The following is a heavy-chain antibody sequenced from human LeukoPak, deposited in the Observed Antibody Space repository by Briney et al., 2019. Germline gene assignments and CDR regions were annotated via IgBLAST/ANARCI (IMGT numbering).Heavy chain of an antibody. J-gene: IGHJ4*02. CDR3: ATSFLGELSPPDY. Sequence: ASVKVSCKVSGYTLTELSMHWVRQAPGKGVEWRGGFDPEDGETIYAQKFQGRVTMTEDTSTDTAYMELSSLRSEDTAVYYCATSFLGELSPPDYWGQGNLVTVSS. CDR2: FDPEDGET. V-gene: IGHV1-24*01. D-gene: IGHD3-16*02. CDR1: GYTLTELS.